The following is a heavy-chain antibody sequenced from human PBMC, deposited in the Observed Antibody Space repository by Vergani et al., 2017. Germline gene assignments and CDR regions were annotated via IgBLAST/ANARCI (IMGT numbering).Heavy chain of an antibody. V-gene: IGHV1-8*01. CDR1: GYTFTSYD. Sequence: QVQLVQSGAEVKKPGASVKVSCKASGYTFTSYDINWVRQATGQGLEWMGWMNPNSGNTGYAQKFQGRVTMTRNTSISTAYMELSSLRSEDTAVYYCARGSFDWFRTSYYFDYWGQGTLVTVSS. CDR2: MNPNSGNT. D-gene: IGHD3-9*01. J-gene: IGHJ4*02. CDR3: ARGSFDWFRTSYYFDY.